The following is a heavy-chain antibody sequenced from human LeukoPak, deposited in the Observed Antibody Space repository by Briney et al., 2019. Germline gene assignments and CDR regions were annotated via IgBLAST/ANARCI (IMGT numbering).Heavy chain of an antibody. Sequence: TSETLSLTCTVSGGSLSSYYWSWIRQPPGKGLEWFGYIYYSGSTNYNPSLKSRVTISVDTSKNQFSLKLSSVTAADTAMYYCASRVVLWFGDSPAWFDPWGQGTLATVSS. CDR3: ASRVVLWFGDSPAWFDP. J-gene: IGHJ5*02. D-gene: IGHD3-10*01. CDR1: GGSLSSYY. V-gene: IGHV4-59*08. CDR2: IYYSGST.